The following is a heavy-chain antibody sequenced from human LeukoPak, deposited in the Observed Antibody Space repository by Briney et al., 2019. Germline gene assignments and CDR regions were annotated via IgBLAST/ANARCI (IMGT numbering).Heavy chain of an antibody. V-gene: IGHV3-7*01. D-gene: IGHD2-15*01. CDR3: ARVSGVAASTFDY. CDR1: GFTFSSYW. J-gene: IGHJ4*02. Sequence: GGSLRLSCAASGFTFSSYWMSWVRQAPGKGLEWVANIKQDGSEKYYVDSVKGRFTISRDNAKNSLYLQMNSLRAEDTAVYYCARVSGVAASTFDYWGQGTLVTVSS. CDR2: IKQDGSEK.